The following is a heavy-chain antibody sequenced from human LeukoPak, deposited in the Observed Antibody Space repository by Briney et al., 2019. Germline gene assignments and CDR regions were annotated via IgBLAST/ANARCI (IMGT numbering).Heavy chain of an antibody. V-gene: IGHV3-23*01. CDR2: ISGSGGST. CDR1: GFTFSSYR. CDR3: AKDQFPWAAMVSQGAFDI. Sequence: GGSLRLSCEASGFTFSSYRMHWVRQVPGKGLEWVSAISGSGGSTYYADSVKGRFTISRDNSKNTLYLQMNSLRAEDTAVYYCAKDQFPWAAMVSQGAFDIWGQGTMVTVSS. J-gene: IGHJ3*02. D-gene: IGHD5-18*01.